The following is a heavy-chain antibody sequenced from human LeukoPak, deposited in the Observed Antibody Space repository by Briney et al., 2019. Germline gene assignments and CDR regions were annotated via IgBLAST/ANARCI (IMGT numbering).Heavy chain of an antibody. V-gene: IGHV3-23*01. CDR3: AKDQDGSGSYLGFDY. Sequence: GGSLRLSCAASGFTFSSYAMSWVRQAPGKGLEWVSAISGSGGSTYYADSVKGRFTISRDNSKNTLYLQMNSLRAEDTAVYYCAKDQDGSGSYLGFDYWGQGTLVTVSS. D-gene: IGHD3-10*01. J-gene: IGHJ4*02. CDR2: ISGSGGST. CDR1: GFTFSSYA.